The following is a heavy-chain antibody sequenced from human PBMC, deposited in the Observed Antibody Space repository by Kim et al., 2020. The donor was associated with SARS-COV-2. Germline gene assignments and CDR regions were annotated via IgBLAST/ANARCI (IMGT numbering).Heavy chain of an antibody. CDR1: GGSISSGGYY. V-gene: IGHV4-31*03. Sequence: SETLSLTCTVSGGSISSGGYYWSWIRQHPGKGLEWIGYIYYSGSTYYNPSLKSRVTISVDTSKNQFSLKLSSVTAADTAVYYCARHQTRGYDYVWGSYRLPPNYGMDVWGQGTTVTVSS. J-gene: IGHJ6*02. CDR3: ARHQTRGYDYVWGSYRLPPNYGMDV. D-gene: IGHD3-16*02. CDR2: IYYSGST.